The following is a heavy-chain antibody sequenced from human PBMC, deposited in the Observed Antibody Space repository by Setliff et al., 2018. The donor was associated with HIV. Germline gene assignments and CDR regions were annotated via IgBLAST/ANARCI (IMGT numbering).Heavy chain of an antibody. CDR1: GYSISSGYY. CDR3: ARVKVITMVRGGPTFDY. Sequence: PSEALSLTCAVSGYSISSGYYWGWIRQPPGKGLEWIGSIYHSGSTYYNPSLKSRATISVDTSKNQFSLKLSSVTAADTAVYYCARVKVITMVRGGPTFDYWGQGTLVTVSS. D-gene: IGHD3-10*01. V-gene: IGHV4-38-2*01. CDR2: IYHSGST. J-gene: IGHJ4*02.